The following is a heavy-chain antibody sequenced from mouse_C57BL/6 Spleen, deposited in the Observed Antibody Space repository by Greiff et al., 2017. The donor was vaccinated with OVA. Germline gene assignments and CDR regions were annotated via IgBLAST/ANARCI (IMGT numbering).Heavy chain of an antibody. CDR2: IYPGDGDT. J-gene: IGHJ2*01. CDR3: ARERTTMVTRHFDY. CDR1: GYAFSSYW. V-gene: IGHV1-80*01. D-gene: IGHD2-2*01. Sequence: QVQLQQSGAELVKPGASVKISCKASGYAFSSYWMNWVKQRPGQGLEWIGQIYPGDGDTNYNGKFKGKATLTADKSSNTAYMQRSSLTSEDSAVYFCARERTTMVTRHFDYWGQGTTLTVSS.